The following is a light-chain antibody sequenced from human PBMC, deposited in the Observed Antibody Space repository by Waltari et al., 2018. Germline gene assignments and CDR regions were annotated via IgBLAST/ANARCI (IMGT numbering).Light chain of an antibody. CDR2: EVS. Sequence: QSALTQPPSASGSPGQSVTISCTGTSSDGGGHNFVPWYQQHPGKVPKLMIHEVSKRPSGVPDRFSGSKSGDTASLTVSGLQAEDEADYYCTSYAGSNILVFGGGTKLTVL. V-gene: IGLV2-8*01. CDR3: TSYAGSNILV. CDR1: SSDGGGHNF. J-gene: IGLJ2*01.